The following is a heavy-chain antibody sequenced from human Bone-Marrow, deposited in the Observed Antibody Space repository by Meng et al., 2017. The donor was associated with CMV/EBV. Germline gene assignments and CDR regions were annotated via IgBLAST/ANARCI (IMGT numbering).Heavy chain of an antibody. D-gene: IGHD2-2*02. CDR1: GYTFTGYY. J-gene: IGHJ5*02. Sequence: ASVKVSCKASGYTFTGYYMHWVRQAPGQGLEWMGWINPNSGGTNYAQKFQGRVTMTRDTSISTAYMELSRLRSDDTAVYYCARDWVPTCITPNCHTGMGSWGQGTLVTVSS. CDR2: INPNSGGT. CDR3: ARDWVPTCITPNCHTGMGS. V-gene: IGHV1-2*02.